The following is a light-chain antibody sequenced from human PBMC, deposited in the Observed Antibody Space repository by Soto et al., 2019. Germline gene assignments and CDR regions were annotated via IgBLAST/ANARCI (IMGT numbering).Light chain of an antibody. CDR2: DVS. V-gene: IGLV2-14*01. Sequence: QSVLTQPASVSGSPGQSITISCTGTSSDVGGYNYVSWYQQHPGKAPKLMIYDVSNRPSGVSNRFSGSKSGNTASLTISGLQAEDEADYYCSSYTCSSTRYVFGTGTKVTVL. CDR1: SSDVGGYNY. J-gene: IGLJ1*01. CDR3: SSYTCSSTRYV.